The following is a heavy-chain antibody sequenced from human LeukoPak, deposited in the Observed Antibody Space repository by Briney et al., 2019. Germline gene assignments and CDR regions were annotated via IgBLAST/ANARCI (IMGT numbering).Heavy chain of an antibody. D-gene: IGHD5-18*01. Sequence: SETLSLTCTVSGGSISSGSYYWSWIRQPAGKGLEWIGRIYTSGSTNYNPSLKSRVTISVDTSKNQFSLKLSSVTAADTAVYYCARGPGYSYGYYWDYWGQGTLVTVSS. CDR1: GGSISSGSYY. V-gene: IGHV4-61*02. CDR2: IYTSGST. J-gene: IGHJ4*02. CDR3: ARGPGYSYGYYWDY.